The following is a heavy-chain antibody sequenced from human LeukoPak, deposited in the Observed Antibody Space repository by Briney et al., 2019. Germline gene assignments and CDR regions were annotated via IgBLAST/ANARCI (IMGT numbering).Heavy chain of an antibody. CDR3: ARQPYDYGDRYYFDY. CDR2: IYYSGST. D-gene: IGHD4-17*01. J-gene: IGHJ4*02. V-gene: IGHV4-39*01. Sequence: SETLSLTCTVSGGSISSSSYYGGGIRQPPGKGLEGIGSIYYSGSTYYNPSLKSRVTISVDTSKNQFSLKLSSVTAADTAVYYCARQPYDYGDRYYFDYWGQGTLVTVSS. CDR1: GGSISSSSYY.